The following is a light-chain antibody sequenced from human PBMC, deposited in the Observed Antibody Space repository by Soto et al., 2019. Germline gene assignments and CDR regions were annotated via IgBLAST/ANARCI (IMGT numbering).Light chain of an antibody. CDR2: KAS. CDR1: QSISNW. CDR3: QQYNSYPYT. Sequence: DIQMTQSPSTLSASVGDRVSITCRASQSISNWLAWYQQKPGKVPKLLIYKASSLQSGVPSRFSGGGSGTQFTLTISSLQPDDFATYYCQQYNSYPYTFGQGTRLDIK. V-gene: IGKV1-5*03. J-gene: IGKJ2*01.